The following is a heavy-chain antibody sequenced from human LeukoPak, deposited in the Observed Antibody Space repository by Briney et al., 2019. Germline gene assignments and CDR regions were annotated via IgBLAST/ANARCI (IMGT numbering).Heavy chain of an antibody. Sequence: PSETLSLTCTVSGGSISSYYWSWIRQPPGKGLEWIGYIFYSGSTNYSPSLKSRVTISVDTSKNQFSLNLSSVTAADTAVYYCARGARGSYSYWGQGTLVTVSS. D-gene: IGHD1-26*01. CDR3: ARGARGSYSY. V-gene: IGHV4-59*08. CDR2: IFYSGST. CDR1: GGSISSYY. J-gene: IGHJ4*02.